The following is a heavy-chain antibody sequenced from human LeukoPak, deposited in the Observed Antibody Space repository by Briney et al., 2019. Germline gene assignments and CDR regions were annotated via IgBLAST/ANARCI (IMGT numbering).Heavy chain of an antibody. CDR1: GFTFSSYA. CDR2: IRGSGANT. CDR3: AKDRGSGWHSGDLFQH. Sequence: QSGGSLRLSCVASGFTFSSYAMSWVRQAPGKGLEWVSTIRGSGANTYYADSAKGRFTISRDNSKSTLYLQMNSLRAEDTAVYYCAKDRGSGWHSGDLFQHWGQGTLVTVSS. J-gene: IGHJ1*01. V-gene: IGHV3-23*01. D-gene: IGHD6-19*01.